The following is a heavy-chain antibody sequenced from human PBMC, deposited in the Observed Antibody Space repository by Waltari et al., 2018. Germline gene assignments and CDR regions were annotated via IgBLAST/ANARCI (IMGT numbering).Heavy chain of an antibody. CDR1: GGSFSGYY. CDR3: ARGRGDIVVVPAATHNWFDP. J-gene: IGHJ5*02. V-gene: IGHV4-34*01. CDR2: INHSGST. Sequence: QVQLQQWGAGLLKPSETLSLTCAVYGGSFSGYYWRWIRQPPGTGLEWIGEINHSGSTNYNPSLKSRVTISVDTSKNQFSLKLSSVTAADTAVYYCARGRGDIVVVPAATHNWFDPWGQGTLVTVSS. D-gene: IGHD2-2*01.